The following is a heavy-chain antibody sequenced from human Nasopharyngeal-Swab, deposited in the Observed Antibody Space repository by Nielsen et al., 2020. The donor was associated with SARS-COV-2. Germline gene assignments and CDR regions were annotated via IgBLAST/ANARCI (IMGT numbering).Heavy chain of an antibody. CDR2: ISHSEAT. D-gene: IGHD2-15*01. CDR1: RGSVSSYY. V-gene: IGHV4-59*02. CDR3: ARDTSAAGSNWHFDL. Sequence: SETLSPTFSVSRGSVSSYYWSWIRQHPGKGLEWIALISHSEATNYNPSLRGRVTISLDTSKNQLSLRLNSVTAADTAVYFCARDTSAAGSNWHFDLWGRGTLVTVSS. J-gene: IGHJ2*01.